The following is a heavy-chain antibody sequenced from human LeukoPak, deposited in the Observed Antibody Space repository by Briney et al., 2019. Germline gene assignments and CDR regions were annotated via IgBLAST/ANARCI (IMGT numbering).Heavy chain of an antibody. CDR2: IKQDGSEK. D-gene: IGHD1-26*01. J-gene: IGHJ4*02. CDR3: ARMMGELLLYFDY. V-gene: IGHV3-7*01. Sequence: GGSLRLSCAASGFTFSSYWMSWVRQAPGKGLEWVANIKQDGSEKYYVDSVKGRFTISRDNAKNSLYLQMNSLRAEDTAVYYCARMMGELLLYFDYWGQGTLVTVSS. CDR1: GFTFSSYW.